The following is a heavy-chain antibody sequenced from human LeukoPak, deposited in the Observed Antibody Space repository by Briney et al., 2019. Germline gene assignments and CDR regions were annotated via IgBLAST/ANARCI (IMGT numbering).Heavy chain of an antibody. Sequence: GASVKVSCTVSGSSLSELSLYWVRQAPGKGLEWMGGFDVIDSETFYAQKFQGRVTMTEDSSTDTAYMELRSLTSDDTALYYCAAGRPYSLLDYWGQGTLVTFSS. CDR3: AAGRPYSLLDY. V-gene: IGHV1-24*01. CDR2: FDVIDSET. CDR1: GSSLSELS. J-gene: IGHJ4*02. D-gene: IGHD5-18*01.